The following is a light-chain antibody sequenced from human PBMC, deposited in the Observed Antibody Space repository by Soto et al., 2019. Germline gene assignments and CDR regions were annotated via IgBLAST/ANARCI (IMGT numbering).Light chain of an antibody. CDR1: QSVSTN. CDR3: QQYNSYS. Sequence: IDMTHSPATLSVSPWSRFTISCRASQSVSTNVAWYQQKPGQAPRLLFYRASTRATGIPARFSGSGSGTEFTLTISRLEPEDFATYYCQQYNSYSFGQGTKVDIK. V-gene: IGKV3D-15*01. CDR2: RAS. J-gene: IGKJ1*01.